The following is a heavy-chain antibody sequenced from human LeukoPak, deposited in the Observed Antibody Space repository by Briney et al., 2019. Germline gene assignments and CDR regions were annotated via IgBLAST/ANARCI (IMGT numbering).Heavy chain of an antibody. CDR1: GGSISSSSYY. J-gene: IGHJ4*02. CDR2: IYYSGST. D-gene: IGHD3-22*01. V-gene: IGHV4-39*01. Sequence: SETLSLTCTVSGGSISSSSYYWGWIRQPPGKGLEWIGSIYYSGSTYYNPSLKSRVTISVDTSKKQFSLKLSSVTAADTAVYYCATLGITMMVAGYWGQGTLVTVSS. CDR3: ATLGITMMVAGY.